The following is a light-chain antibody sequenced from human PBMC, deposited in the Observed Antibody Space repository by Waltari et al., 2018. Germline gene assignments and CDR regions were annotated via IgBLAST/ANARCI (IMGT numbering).Light chain of an antibody. Sequence: DIQMTQSPSSVSASIGDRVTITCRAIQGIDNWLAWYQQKPGKAPKLLISAAYNLHSGVPSRFSGSRSETEFTLTINNLQPEDFATYFCQQAKSIPITFGQGTQLEIK. J-gene: IGKJ5*01. CDR2: AAY. CDR3: QQAKSIPIT. V-gene: IGKV1-12*01. CDR1: QGIDNW.